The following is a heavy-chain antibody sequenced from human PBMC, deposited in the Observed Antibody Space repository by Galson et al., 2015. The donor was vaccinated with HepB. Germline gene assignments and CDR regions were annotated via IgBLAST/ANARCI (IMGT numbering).Heavy chain of an antibody. D-gene: IGHD2-21*02. V-gene: IGHV3-33*08. J-gene: IGHJ1*01. CDR2: IWYDGSNK. CDR3: ARDLRPYCGGDCFIQH. CDR1: GFTFSSYG. Sequence: SLRLSCAASGFTFSSYGMHWVRQAPGKGLEWVAVIWYDGSNKYYADSVKGRLTISRDNSQNTLYLQMNSLRAEDTAVYYCARDLRPYCGGDCFIQHWGQGTLVTVSS.